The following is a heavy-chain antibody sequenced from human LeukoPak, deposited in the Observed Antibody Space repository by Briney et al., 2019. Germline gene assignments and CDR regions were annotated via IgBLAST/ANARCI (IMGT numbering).Heavy chain of an antibody. J-gene: IGHJ3*02. Sequence: PGGSLRLSCAASGFTFSSYSMNWVRQAPGKGLEWVSYISSSSSTIYYADSVKGRFTISRDNAKNSLYLQMNSLRAEDTAVYYCAREANFDWLDYYAFDIWGQGTMVTVSS. D-gene: IGHD3-9*01. CDR3: AREANFDWLDYYAFDI. V-gene: IGHV3-48*04. CDR1: GFTFSSYS. CDR2: ISSSSSTI.